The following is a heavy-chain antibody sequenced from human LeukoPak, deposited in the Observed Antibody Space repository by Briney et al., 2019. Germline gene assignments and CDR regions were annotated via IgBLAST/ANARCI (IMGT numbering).Heavy chain of an antibody. Sequence: SETLSLTCTVSGGSISSSSYYWGWIRQPPGKGLEWIGSIYYSGSTNYNPSLKSRVTISVDTSKNQFSLKLSSVTAADTAVYYCAREPLRAESRWFDPWGQGSLVTVSS. CDR1: GGSISSSSYY. D-gene: IGHD1-26*01. V-gene: IGHV4-39*07. CDR3: AREPLRAESRWFDP. CDR2: IYYSGST. J-gene: IGHJ5*02.